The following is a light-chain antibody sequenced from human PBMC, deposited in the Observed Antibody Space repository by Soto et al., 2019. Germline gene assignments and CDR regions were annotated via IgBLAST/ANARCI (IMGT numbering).Light chain of an antibody. CDR1: QSVSSNY. V-gene: IGKV3-20*01. J-gene: IGKJ4*01. CDR3: LRYGSSPPLI. CDR2: GAS. Sequence: IVLMQSPGTLTLSPGERATLSCRASQSVSSNYLAWYQQKPGQAPRLLIHGASSRATGIPDRFSGSGSGTDFILTISRLEPEDFAVYYCLRYGSSPPLIFGGGTKVEIK.